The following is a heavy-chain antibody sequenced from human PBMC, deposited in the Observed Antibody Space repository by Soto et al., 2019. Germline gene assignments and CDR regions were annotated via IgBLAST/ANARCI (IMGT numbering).Heavy chain of an antibody. J-gene: IGHJ4*02. CDR3: AKDRTTVDATFES. D-gene: IGHD4-17*01. V-gene: IGHV3-23*05. Sequence: GKGLEWVSSIDNSGTRTYQVDSVKGRFTTSRDNFKNTLFLQMDSLTADDTALYFCAKDRTTVDATFESWGQGTLVTVSS. CDR2: IDNSGTRT.